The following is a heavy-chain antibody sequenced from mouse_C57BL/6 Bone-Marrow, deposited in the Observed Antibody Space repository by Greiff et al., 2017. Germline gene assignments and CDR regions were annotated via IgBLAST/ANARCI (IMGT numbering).Heavy chain of an antibody. CDR2: FYPGSGSI. CDR3: ARHEPYYYGSSYEYFDV. D-gene: IGHD1-1*01. V-gene: IGHV1-62-2*01. CDR1: GYTFTEYT. Sequence: QVQLQQSGAELVKPGASVKLSCKASGYTFTEYTIHWVKQRSGQGLGWIGWFYPGSGSIKYNEKFKDKATLTADKSSSTGYMELSRLTSEDSAVYFCARHEPYYYGSSYEYFDVWGTGTTVTVSS. J-gene: IGHJ1*03.